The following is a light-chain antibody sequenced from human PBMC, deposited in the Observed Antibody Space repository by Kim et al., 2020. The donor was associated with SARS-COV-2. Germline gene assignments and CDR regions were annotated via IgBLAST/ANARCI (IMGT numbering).Light chain of an antibody. J-gene: IGKJ4*01. V-gene: IGKV1D-12*01. CDR3: QQTHTFPLT. Sequence: SASVGDRVTITCRPSQDISTRLAWYQEIPGKAPKLLIYAASTLQRGVSSRFSGSRSGTDFTLTITSLQPEDFATYYCQQTHTFPLTFGGGTKLEI. CDR1: QDISTR. CDR2: AAS.